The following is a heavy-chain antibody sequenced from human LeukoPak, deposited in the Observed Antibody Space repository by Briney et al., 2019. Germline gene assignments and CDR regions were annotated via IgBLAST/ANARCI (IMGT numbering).Heavy chain of an antibody. CDR1: GGSFSGYY. Sequence: PSETLSLTCAVYGGSFSGYYWSWIRQPPGKGLEWTGEINHSGSTNYNPSLKSRVTISVDTSKNQFSLKLSSVTAADTAVYYCARAKLYYYGSGSPRWFDPWGQGTLVTVSS. CDR2: INHSGST. J-gene: IGHJ5*02. CDR3: ARAKLYYYGSGSPRWFDP. D-gene: IGHD3-10*01. V-gene: IGHV4-34*01.